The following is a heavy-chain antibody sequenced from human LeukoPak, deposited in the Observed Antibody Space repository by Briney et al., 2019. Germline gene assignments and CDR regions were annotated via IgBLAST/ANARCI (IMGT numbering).Heavy chain of an antibody. D-gene: IGHD6-13*01. J-gene: IGHJ4*02. CDR2: IKQDGSEK. CDR1: GFTFSSYW. V-gene: IGHV3-7*01. Sequence: PGGSLRLSCAASGFTFSSYWMSWVRQAPGKGLEWVANIKQDGSEKHYVDSVKGRFTISRDNAKNSLYLQMNSLRAEDTAVHYCARGYVDTAKIIAAAGNEYDYWGQGTLVTVSS. CDR3: ARGYVDTAKIIAAAGNEYDY.